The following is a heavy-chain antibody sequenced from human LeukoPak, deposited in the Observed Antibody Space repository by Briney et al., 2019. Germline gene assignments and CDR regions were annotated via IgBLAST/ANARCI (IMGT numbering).Heavy chain of an antibody. Sequence: GGSLRLSCAASGFTFSSYWMHWVRQAPGKGLAWVSRINSDGSSTSYADSVKGRFTISRDNAKNTLYLQMNSLRAEDTAVYYCARGRFGAHDYWGQGTLVTVSS. J-gene: IGHJ4*02. D-gene: IGHD3-10*01. CDR1: GFTFSSYW. CDR3: ARGRFGAHDY. V-gene: IGHV3-74*01. CDR2: INSDGSST.